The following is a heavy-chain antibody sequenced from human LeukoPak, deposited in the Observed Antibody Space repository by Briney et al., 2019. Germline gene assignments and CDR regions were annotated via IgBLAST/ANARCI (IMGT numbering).Heavy chain of an antibody. J-gene: IGHJ4*02. CDR1: GGSISSYY. D-gene: IGHD6-19*01. Sequence: PSETLSLTCSVSGGSISSYYWSWIRQPPGKGLEWIGYIYYSGSTNYNPSLKSRVTISVDTTKNQFSLKLSSVTAADTAVYYCARVGSSGWHPGFDYWGQGTLVTVSS. CDR3: ARVGSSGWHPGFDY. V-gene: IGHV4-59*01. CDR2: IYYSGST.